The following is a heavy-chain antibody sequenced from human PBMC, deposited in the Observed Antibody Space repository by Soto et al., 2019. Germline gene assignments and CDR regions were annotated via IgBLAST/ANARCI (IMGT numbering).Heavy chain of an antibody. CDR1: GFTFNSYA. CDR3: AKGVTTIVATGSWFDH. Sequence: GGSLRLSCAVSGFTFNSYAMNWVRQAPGKGLEWVSSISGSGRTTYYADAVKGRFTISRDNSKNTLFLQMNSLRSEDTAVYYCAKGVTTIVATGSWFDHWGQGTLVTVSS. J-gene: IGHJ5*02. D-gene: IGHD5-12*01. V-gene: IGHV3-23*01. CDR2: ISGSGRTT.